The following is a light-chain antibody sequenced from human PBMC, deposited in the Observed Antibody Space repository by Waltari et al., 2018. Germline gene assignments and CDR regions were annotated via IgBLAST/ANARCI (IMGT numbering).Light chain of an antibody. CDR1: SSPSTNI. CDR3: QTGGHGTWV. CDR2: VNSDGSH. J-gene: IGLJ3*02. V-gene: IGLV4-69*01. Sequence: QLVLTQSPSASASLGASITLTSILRSSPSTNIITWLQQQPEKGPRDLMNVNSDGSHNKGVGIPDRFSGSSSGAERYLTISSLQSEDEADYYCQTGGHGTWVFGGGTRLTVL.